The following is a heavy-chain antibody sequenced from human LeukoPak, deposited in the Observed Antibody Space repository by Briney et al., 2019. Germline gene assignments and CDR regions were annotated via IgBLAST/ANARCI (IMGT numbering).Heavy chain of an antibody. CDR1: GGSISSGGYS. CDR2: IYHSGST. Sequence: SETLSLTCAVSGGSISSGGYSWSWIRQPPGKGLEWIGYIYHSGSTYYNPSLKSRVTISVDRSKNQFSLKLSSVTAADTAVYYCARANVGPFGESIEGFFDYWGQGTLVTVSS. V-gene: IGHV4-30-2*01. CDR3: ARANVGPFGESIEGFFDY. J-gene: IGHJ4*02. D-gene: IGHD3-10*01.